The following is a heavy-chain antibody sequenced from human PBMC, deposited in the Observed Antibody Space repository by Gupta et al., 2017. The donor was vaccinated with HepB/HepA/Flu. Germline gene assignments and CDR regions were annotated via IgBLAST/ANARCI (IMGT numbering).Heavy chain of an antibody. D-gene: IGHD1-14*01. CDR3: ARAPDHLSDAFDV. CDR1: GFTLSDHY. V-gene: IGHV3-11*01. Sequence: QVQLVQSGGHLVKPGGSLRLSCAASGFTLSDHYMNWIRQAPGKGLEWLSDISSSGHTKHYGDSVKGRFTISRDIANNSLHLQMNSLRVEDTAVYFCARAPDHLSDAFDVWGQGTVVTVSS. CDR2: ISSSGHTK. J-gene: IGHJ3*01.